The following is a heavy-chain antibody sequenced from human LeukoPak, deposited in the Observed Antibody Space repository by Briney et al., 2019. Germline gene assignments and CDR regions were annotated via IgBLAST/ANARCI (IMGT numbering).Heavy chain of an antibody. CDR2: IYYSGST. D-gene: IGHD5-18*01. CDR1: GGSISSGSYY. CDR3: ASSGYSYGYAFDY. J-gene: IGHJ4*02. Sequence: SETLSLTCTVSGGSISSGSYYWSWIRQPPGKGLEWIGYIYYSGSTNYNPSLKSRVTISVDTSKNQFSLKLSSVTAADTAVYYCASSGYSYGYAFDYWGQGTLVTVSS. V-gene: IGHV4-61*01.